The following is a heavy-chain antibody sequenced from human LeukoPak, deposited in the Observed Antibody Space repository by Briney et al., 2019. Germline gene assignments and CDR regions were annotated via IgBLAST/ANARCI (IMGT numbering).Heavy chain of an antibody. D-gene: IGHD3-10*01. CDR1: GYTFTSYG. CDR3: ARDKEYYGSGSYYILGY. J-gene: IGHJ4*02. Sequence: GSVKVSCKPSGYTFTSYGISWVRQPPGQGLEWMGWISAYNGNTNYAQKLQGRVTMTTDTSTSTAYMELRSLRSDDTAVYYCARDKEYYGSGSYYILGYWGQGTLVTVSS. V-gene: IGHV1-18*04. CDR2: ISAYNGNT.